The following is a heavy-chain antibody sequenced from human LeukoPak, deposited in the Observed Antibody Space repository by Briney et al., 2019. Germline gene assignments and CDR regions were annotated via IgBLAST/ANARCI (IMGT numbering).Heavy chain of an antibody. Sequence: PSQTLSLTCTVSGGSISSGSYYWSWIRQPAGKGLEWIGRIYTSGSTNYNPSLKSRVTISVDTSKNQFSLKLSSVTAADTAVYYCAREASGDYGLYYFDYWGQGTLVTVSS. V-gene: IGHV4-61*02. CDR1: GGSISSGSYY. D-gene: IGHD4-17*01. J-gene: IGHJ4*02. CDR3: AREASGDYGLYYFDY. CDR2: IYTSGST.